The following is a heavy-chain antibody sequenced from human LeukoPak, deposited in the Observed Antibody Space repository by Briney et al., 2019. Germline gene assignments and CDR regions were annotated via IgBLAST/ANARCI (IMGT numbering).Heavy chain of an antibody. D-gene: IGHD2-2*02. CDR1: GGSISSSSYY. CDR3: ARDDCSTTSCYIGAFDI. J-gene: IGHJ3*02. Sequence: SETLSLTCTVSGGSISSSSYYWGWIRQPPGKGLEWIGSIYYSGNTYYNPSLKSRVTISLDTSKNQFSLKLSSVTAADTAVYFCARDDCSTTSCYIGAFDIWGQGTLVTVSS. V-gene: IGHV4-39*07. CDR2: IYYSGNT.